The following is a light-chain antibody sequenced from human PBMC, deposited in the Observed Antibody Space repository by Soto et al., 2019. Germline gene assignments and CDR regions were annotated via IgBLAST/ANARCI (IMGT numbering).Light chain of an antibody. CDR3: SSYTISSTWV. Sequence: QSVLTQPASVSGSPGQSITISCTGTSNDVGIYNYVSWYQQHPGKAPKLIIYEVTNRPSGVSDRFSGSKSDNTASLTISGLQAYDEADYYCSSYTISSTWVFGGGTKLTVL. CDR2: EVT. J-gene: IGLJ3*02. CDR1: SNDVGIYNY. V-gene: IGLV2-14*01.